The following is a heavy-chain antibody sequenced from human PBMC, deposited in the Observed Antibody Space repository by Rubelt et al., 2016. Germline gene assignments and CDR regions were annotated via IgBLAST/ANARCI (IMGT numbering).Heavy chain of an antibody. CDR2: IIPIFGTA. J-gene: IGHJ4*02. CDR1: GGTFRSYA. D-gene: IGHD6-13*01. CDR3: ARRQQLGPFDY. V-gene: IGHV1-69*01. Sequence: QVQLVQSGAEVKKPESSVKVSCKASGGTFRSYAISWVRQAPGQGLEWMGGIIPIFGTATYAQKFQGRVTIIADESTSTSYRELSSLRSEDTAVYYCARRQQLGPFDYWGQGTLVTVSS.